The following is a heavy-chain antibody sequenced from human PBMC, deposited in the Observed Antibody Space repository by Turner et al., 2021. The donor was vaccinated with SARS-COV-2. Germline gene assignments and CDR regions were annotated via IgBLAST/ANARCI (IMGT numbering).Heavy chain of an antibody. CDR2: ISSSSSTI. J-gene: IGHJ6*02. CDR1: GFTFSSYA. V-gene: IGHV3-48*01. Sequence: ELQLVEYAGGLVQPVGSLRRSCAASGFTFSSYAMNWVRQAPGKGLEWVTYISSSSSTIYYADSVKSRFTISRENAKNSRYLQMNSLRAEDTAVYYCARVDGMDVWGQGTTVTVSS. CDR3: ARVDGMDV.